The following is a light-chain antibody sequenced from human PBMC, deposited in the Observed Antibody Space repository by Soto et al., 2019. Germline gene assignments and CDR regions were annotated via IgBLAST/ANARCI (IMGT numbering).Light chain of an antibody. CDR3: QTWGTGLWV. CDR1: SGHSSYA. J-gene: IGLJ3*02. Sequence: QSVLTQSPSASASLGASVKLTCTLSSGHSSYAIAWHQQQPEKGPRYLMKLNSDGSHSKGDGIPDRFSGSSSGAERYLTISSLQSEDEADYYYQTWGTGLWVFGGGTKLTVL. V-gene: IGLV4-69*01. CDR2: LNSDGSH.